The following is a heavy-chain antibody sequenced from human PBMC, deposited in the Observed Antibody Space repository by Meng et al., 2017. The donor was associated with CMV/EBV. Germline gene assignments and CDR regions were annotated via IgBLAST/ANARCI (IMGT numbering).Heavy chain of an antibody. V-gene: IGHV4-34*01. Sequence: YYWSWIHQPPGKGLEWIGEINHSGSTNYNPSLKSRVTISVDTSKNQFSLKLSSVTAADTAVYYCARGAVLVTMVRGVIGGVPNWFDPWGQGTLVTVSS. J-gene: IGHJ5*02. D-gene: IGHD3-10*01. CDR2: INHSGST. CDR1: YY. CDR3: ARGAVLVTMVRGVIGGVPNWFDP.